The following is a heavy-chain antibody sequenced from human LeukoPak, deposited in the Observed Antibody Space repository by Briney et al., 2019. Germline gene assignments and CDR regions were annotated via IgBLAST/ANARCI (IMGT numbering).Heavy chain of an antibody. CDR1: GESFSGYY. V-gene: IGHV4-34*12. CDR3: ARDPPRGSDAFDI. CDR2: IIDSGST. D-gene: IGHD3-10*01. J-gene: IGHJ3*02. Sequence: SETLSLTCAVYGESFSGYYWTWIRQPPGTGLEWIGEIIDSGSTNYNPSLKGRVTISVDTSKNQFSLKLSSVTAADTAVYYCARDPPRGSDAFDIWGQGTMVTVSS.